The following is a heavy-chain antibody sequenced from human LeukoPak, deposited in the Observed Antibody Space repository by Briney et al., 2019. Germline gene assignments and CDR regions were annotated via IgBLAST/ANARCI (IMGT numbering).Heavy chain of an antibody. D-gene: IGHD3-10*01. CDR1: GGSISSYY. CDR2: IYYSGST. V-gene: IGHV4-59*08. CDR3: ARALRGVIIAFDY. Sequence: SETLSLTCTVSGGSISSYYRSWIRQPPGKGLEWIGYIYYSGSTNYNPSLKSRVTISVDTSKNQFSLKLSSVTAADTAVYYCARALRGVIIAFDYWGQGTLVTVSS. J-gene: IGHJ4*02.